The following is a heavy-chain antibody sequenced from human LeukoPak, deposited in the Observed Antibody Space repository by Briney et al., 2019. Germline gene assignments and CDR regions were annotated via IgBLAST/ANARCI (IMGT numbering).Heavy chain of an antibody. Sequence: SVKVSCKASGGTFSSYAISWVRQAPGQGLEWMGGIIPIFGTANYAQKFQGRVTITADESTSTAYMELSSLRSEDTAVYYCASPIVVVPAAQYYYYMDVWGKGTTVTVSS. CDR3: ASPIVVVPAAQYYYYMDV. CDR2: IIPIFGTA. CDR1: GGTFSSYA. J-gene: IGHJ6*03. V-gene: IGHV1-69*01. D-gene: IGHD2-2*01.